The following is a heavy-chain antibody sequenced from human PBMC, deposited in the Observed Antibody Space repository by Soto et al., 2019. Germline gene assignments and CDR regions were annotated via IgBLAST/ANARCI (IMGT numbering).Heavy chain of an antibody. CDR2: LFGSGGGI. V-gene: IGHV3-23*01. Sequence: EVQLLESGGDLVPPGGSLRLSCAASGFTFRTYAMSWVRQAPGKGLEWVAGLFGSGGGISYADSVKGQFTISRDNSQNMLVLQMHNLGVDDTAVYYCAKDREHDGRWPSDHWGRGSLVTVSS. CDR3: AKDREHDGRWPSDH. CDR1: GFTFRTYA. D-gene: IGHD2-15*01. J-gene: IGHJ4*02.